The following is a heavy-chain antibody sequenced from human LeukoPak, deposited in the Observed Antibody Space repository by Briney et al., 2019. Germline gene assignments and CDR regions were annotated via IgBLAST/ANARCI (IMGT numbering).Heavy chain of an antibody. CDR1: GYTFTSYG. Sequence: ASVKVSCKASGYTFTSYGISWVRQAPGQGLEWMGWISAYNGNTNYAQKLQGRVTMTTDTSTSTAYMELRSLRSDDTAVYYCARVRYYDSSGYYYYYYYYMDVWGKGTTVTVSS. CDR3: ARVRYYDSSGYYYYYYYYMDV. J-gene: IGHJ6*03. D-gene: IGHD3-22*01. V-gene: IGHV1-18*01. CDR2: ISAYNGNT.